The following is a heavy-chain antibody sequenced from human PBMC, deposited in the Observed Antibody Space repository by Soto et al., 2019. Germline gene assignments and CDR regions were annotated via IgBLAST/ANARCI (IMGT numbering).Heavy chain of an antibody. D-gene: IGHD2-8*01. CDR1: GFSVSDNY. Sequence: EVQLVESGGGLVQPGGSLRLSCAASGFSVSDNYMSWVRQALGKGLEWISVIYSSGDTYYADSVKGRLTIARDNSRNTLHLEINDLRVEDTAIYCSGRDTAYGRGVRFDSWGQGIGVTVSS. CDR3: GRDTAYGRGVRFDS. J-gene: IGHJ5*01. CDR2: IYSSGDT. V-gene: IGHV3-66*01.